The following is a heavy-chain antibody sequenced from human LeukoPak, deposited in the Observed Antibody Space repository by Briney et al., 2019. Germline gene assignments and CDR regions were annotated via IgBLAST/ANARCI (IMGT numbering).Heavy chain of an antibody. CDR3: ATVGSSTPSYYYYGMDV. Sequence: ASVKVSCKVSGYTLTELSMHWVRHAPGKGLEWMGGFDPEDGETIYAQKFQGRVTMTEDTSTDTAYMELSSLRSEDTAVYYCATVGSSTPSYYYYGMDVWGQGTTVTVSS. D-gene: IGHD6-13*01. CDR1: GYTLTELS. V-gene: IGHV1-24*01. J-gene: IGHJ6*02. CDR2: FDPEDGET.